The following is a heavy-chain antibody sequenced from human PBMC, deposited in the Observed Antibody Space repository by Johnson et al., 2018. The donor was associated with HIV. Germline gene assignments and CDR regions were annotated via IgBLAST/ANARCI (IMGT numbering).Heavy chain of an antibody. Sequence: QMQLVESGGGVVQPGRSLRLSCAASGFTFSSYAMHWVRQAPGKGLEWVAVISYDGSNKYYADSVKGRFTISRDNSKNTLFLQMNSLTADDTAIYYCVRSPNWALGDIWGQGTMATVSS. CDR2: ISYDGSNK. CDR1: GFTFSSYA. D-gene: IGHD7-27*01. CDR3: VRSPNWALGDI. J-gene: IGHJ3*02. V-gene: IGHV3-30-3*01.